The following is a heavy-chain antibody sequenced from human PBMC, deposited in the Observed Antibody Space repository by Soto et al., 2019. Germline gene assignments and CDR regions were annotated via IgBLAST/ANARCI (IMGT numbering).Heavy chain of an antibody. V-gene: IGHV4-59*01. CDR3: ASLHLGELSVDY. J-gene: IGHJ4*02. CDR2: IYYSGST. Sequence: SETLSLTCTVSGGSISSYYWSWIRQPPGKGLEWIGYIYYSGSTNYNPSLKSRVTISVDTSKNQFFLKLSSVTAADTAVYYCASLHLGELSVDYWGQGTLVTVSS. D-gene: IGHD3-16*02. CDR1: GGSISSYY.